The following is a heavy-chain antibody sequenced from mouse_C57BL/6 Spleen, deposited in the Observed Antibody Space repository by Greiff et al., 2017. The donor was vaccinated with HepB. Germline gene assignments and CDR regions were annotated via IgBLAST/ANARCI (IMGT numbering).Heavy chain of an antibody. CDR1: GYTFTDYY. CDR2: IYPGSGNT. CDR3: ARRGYSIYAMDY. J-gene: IGHJ4*01. V-gene: IGHV1-76*01. D-gene: IGHD2-5*01. Sequence: QVQLQQSGAELVRPGASVKLSCKASGYTFTDYYINWVKQRPGQGLEWIARIYPGSGNTYYNEKFKGKATLTAEKSSSTAYMQLSSLTSEDSAVYFCARRGYSIYAMDYWGQGTSVTVSS.